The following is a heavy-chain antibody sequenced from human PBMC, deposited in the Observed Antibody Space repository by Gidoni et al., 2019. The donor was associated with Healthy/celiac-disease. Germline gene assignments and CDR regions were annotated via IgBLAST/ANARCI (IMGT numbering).Heavy chain of an antibody. V-gene: IGHV4-59*08. CDR2: IYYSGST. CDR3: ARHCSSTSCYTADAFDI. D-gene: IGHD2-2*02. J-gene: IGHJ3*02. CDR1: GGSISSYY. Sequence: QVQLQESGPGLVKPSETLSLTCTVSGGSISSYYWSWIRQPPGKGLEWIGYIYYSGSTNYNPSLKSRVTISVDTSKNQFSLKLSSVTAADTAVYYCARHCSSTSCYTADAFDIWGQGTMVTVSS.